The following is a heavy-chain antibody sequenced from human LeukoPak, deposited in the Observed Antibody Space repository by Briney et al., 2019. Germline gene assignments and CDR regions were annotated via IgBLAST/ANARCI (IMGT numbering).Heavy chain of an antibody. V-gene: IGHV3-30-3*01. CDR2: ISYDGSNK. CDR3: ASPQAYSSGWYYFDY. J-gene: IGHJ4*02. D-gene: IGHD6-19*01. CDR1: GFTFSSYA. Sequence: GGSLRLSCAASGFTFSSYAMHWVRQAPGKGLEWVAVISYDGSNKYYADSVKGRFTISRDSSKNTLYLQMNSLRAEDTAVYYCASPQAYSSGWYYFDYWGQGTLVTVSS.